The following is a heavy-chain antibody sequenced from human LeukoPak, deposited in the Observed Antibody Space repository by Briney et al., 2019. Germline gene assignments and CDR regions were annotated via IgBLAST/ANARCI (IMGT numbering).Heavy chain of an antibody. Sequence: PSETLSLTCAVYGGSFSGYYWSWIRQPPGKGLEWIGEINHSGSTNYNPPLKSRVTISVDTSKNQFSLKLSSVTAADTAVYYCARDPGTWSDYWGQGTLVTVSS. V-gene: IGHV4-34*01. CDR2: INHSGST. J-gene: IGHJ4*02. CDR1: GGSFSGYY. D-gene: IGHD3-10*01. CDR3: ARDPGTWSDY.